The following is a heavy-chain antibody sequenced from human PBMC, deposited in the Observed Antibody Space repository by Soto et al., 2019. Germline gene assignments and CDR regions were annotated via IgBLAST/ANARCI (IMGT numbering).Heavy chain of an antibody. CDR1: GGSFSGYY. V-gene: IGHV4-34*01. CDR3: ARTYSSSWSPFDY. Sequence: SETLSLTCAVYGGSFSGYYWSWIRQPPGKGLEWIGEINHSGSTNYNPSLKSRVTISVDTSKNQFSLKLSSVTAADTAVYYCARTYSSSWSPFDYWGQGTLVTVSS. J-gene: IGHJ4*02. D-gene: IGHD6-13*01. CDR2: INHSGST.